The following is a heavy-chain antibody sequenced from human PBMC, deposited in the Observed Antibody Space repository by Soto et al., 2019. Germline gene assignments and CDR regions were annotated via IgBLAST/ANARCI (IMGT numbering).Heavy chain of an antibody. V-gene: IGHV1-3*01. CDR2: LSVGNGDT. J-gene: IGHJ6*02. CDR1: AETRTDFS. Sequence: ASLKVSCKGSAETRTDFSMHWVRQAIGQRPEWMGWLSVGNGDTKYSQKFQGRVTITRDTSARTAYMELSNLRSEDTAVYYCATSEGDCGGGSCYNSFYYYGMDVWGQGTTVTVSS. D-gene: IGHD2-15*01. CDR3: ATSEGDCGGGSCYNSFYYYGMDV.